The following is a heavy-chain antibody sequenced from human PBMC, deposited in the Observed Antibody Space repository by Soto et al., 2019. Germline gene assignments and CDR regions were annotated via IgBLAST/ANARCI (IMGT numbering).Heavy chain of an antibody. V-gene: IGHV4-39*01. Sequence: QLQLQESGPGLVKPSETLSLTCTVSGGSINNSSFYWGWVRQPPGKRLEWIGSIYYSGSAYYNPSLKSRPTISVDTSKNQFSLNLSSVTAADTAVYFCARRPLVRGIIPYSFDSWGQGTLVTVSS. CDR3: ARRPLVRGIIPYSFDS. CDR1: GGSINNSSFY. CDR2: IYYSGSA. D-gene: IGHD3-10*01. J-gene: IGHJ4*02.